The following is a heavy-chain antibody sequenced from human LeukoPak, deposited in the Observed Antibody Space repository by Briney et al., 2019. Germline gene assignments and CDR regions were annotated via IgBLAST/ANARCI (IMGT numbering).Heavy chain of an antibody. D-gene: IGHD3-22*01. J-gene: IGHJ4*02. V-gene: IGHV3-21*04. Sequence: PGGSLRLSCEASGFSFSSYNMDWVRQTPGKGLEWISSITTSSTYTFYADSVKGRFTISRDNSKNTLYLQMNSLRAEDTAVYYCAKEAPYYDSSGYYHALGYFDYWGQGTLVTVSS. CDR1: GFSFSSYN. CDR2: ITTSSTYT. CDR3: AKEAPYYDSSGYYHALGYFDY.